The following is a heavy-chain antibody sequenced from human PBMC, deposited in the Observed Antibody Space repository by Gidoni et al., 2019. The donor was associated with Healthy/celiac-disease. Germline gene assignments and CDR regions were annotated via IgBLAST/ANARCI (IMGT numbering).Heavy chain of an antibody. CDR1: GFTFRTAW. CDR3: TTDPPTVTLAAAGDDAFDI. J-gene: IGHJ3*02. V-gene: IGHV3-15*01. CDR2: IKSKTDGGTT. Sequence: EVQLVESGGGWVKPGGYLRLSCAASGFTFRTAWMSWVRQAPGKGLGWVGRIKSKTDGGTTDYAAPVKGRFTISRDDSKNTLYLQMNSLKSEDTAVYYCTTDPPTVTLAAAGDDAFDIWGQGTMVTVSS. D-gene: IGHD6-13*01.